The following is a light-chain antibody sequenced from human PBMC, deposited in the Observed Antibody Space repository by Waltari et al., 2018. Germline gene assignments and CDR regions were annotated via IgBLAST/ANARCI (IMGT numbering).Light chain of an antibody. J-gene: IGKJ1*01. CDR3: QQYNIWPWT. V-gene: IGKV3D-15*01. CDR2: RAS. Sequence: EVVMTQSPATLSASPGERVSLSCRASQIAKTSFARYQQTPGQAPRLLIYRASTRAAGVPDRFSGSGSGTEFTLTISSLQSEDSAIYYCQQYNIWPWTFGPGTNVDIK. CDR1: QIAKTS.